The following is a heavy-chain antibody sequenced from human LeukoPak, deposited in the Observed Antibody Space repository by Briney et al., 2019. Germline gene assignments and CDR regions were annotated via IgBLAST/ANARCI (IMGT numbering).Heavy chain of an antibody. D-gene: IGHD5-24*01. CDR3: ARLQKRDSRDY. J-gene: IGHJ4*02. CDR1: GFTFSSYG. Sequence: PGGSLRLSCAASGFTFSSYGMHWVRQAPGKGLEWVAVISYDGSNKYYADSVKGRFTVSRDNAKNSLYLQMNSLRAEDTAVYYCARLQKRDSRDYWGQGTLVTVSS. V-gene: IGHV3-30*03. CDR2: ISYDGSNK.